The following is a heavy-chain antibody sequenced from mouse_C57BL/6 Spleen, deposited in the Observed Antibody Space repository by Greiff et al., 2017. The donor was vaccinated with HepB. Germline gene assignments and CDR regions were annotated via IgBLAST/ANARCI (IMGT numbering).Heavy chain of an antibody. V-gene: IGHV1-18*01. CDR1: GYTFTDYN. D-gene: IGHD1-1*01. J-gene: IGHJ4*01. Sequence: VQLQQSGPELVKPGASVKIPCKASGYTFTDYNMDWVKQSHGKSLEWIGDINPNNGGTIYNQKFKGKATLTVDKSSSTAYMELRSLTSEDTAVYYCARPYYYGSSPYAMDYWGQGTSVTVSS. CDR3: ARPYYYGSSPYAMDY. CDR2: INPNNGGT.